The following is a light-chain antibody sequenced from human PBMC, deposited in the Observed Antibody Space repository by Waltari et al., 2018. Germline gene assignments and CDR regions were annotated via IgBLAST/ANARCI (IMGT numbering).Light chain of an antibody. V-gene: IGKV1-12*01. Sequence: DIQMTQSPSFVSASVGDRVTISCRASQGISGALAWYQQKPGKAPNLLIYVASSLQSVVSSRFSASGSATDFTLTISSLLPEDFATYYCQQVHSFPLTFGGGTKVEIK. CDR2: VAS. CDR3: QQVHSFPLT. J-gene: IGKJ4*01. CDR1: QGISGA.